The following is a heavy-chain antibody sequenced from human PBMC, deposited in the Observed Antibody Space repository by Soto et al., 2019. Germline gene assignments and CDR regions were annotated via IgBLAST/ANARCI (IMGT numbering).Heavy chain of an antibody. Sequence: SETLSLTCTVSGGSISSGDYYWSWIRQPPGKGLEWIGYIYYSGSTYYNPSLKSRVTISVDTSKNQFSLKLSSVTAADTAVYYCARDQALGKTPLYYFDYWGQGTLVTVSS. D-gene: IGHD6-6*01. CDR1: GGSISSGDYY. CDR2: IYYSGST. V-gene: IGHV4-30-4*02. CDR3: ARDQALGKTPLYYFDY. J-gene: IGHJ4*02.